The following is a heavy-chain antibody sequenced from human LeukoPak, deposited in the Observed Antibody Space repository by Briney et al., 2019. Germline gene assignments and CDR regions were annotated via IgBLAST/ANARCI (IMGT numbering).Heavy chain of an antibody. V-gene: IGHV1-69*06. CDR3: ARDLWEQWLTPSYYYYYYMDV. CDR1: GGTFSSYA. D-gene: IGHD6-19*01. CDR2: IIPIFGAA. Sequence: SVKVSCKASGGTFSSYAISWVRQAPGQGLEWMGGIIPIFGAANYAQKFQGRVTITADKSTSTAYMELSSLRSEDTAVYYCARDLWEQWLTPSYYYYYYMDVWGKGTTVTVSS. J-gene: IGHJ6*03.